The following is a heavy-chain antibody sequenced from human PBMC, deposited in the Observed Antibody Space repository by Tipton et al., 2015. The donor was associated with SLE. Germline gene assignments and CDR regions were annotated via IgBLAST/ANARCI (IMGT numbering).Heavy chain of an antibody. D-gene: IGHD3-10*01. CDR3: AKEFGGYFDD. V-gene: IGHV3-7*03. Sequence: SLRLSCAASSFNFSTPWMSWVRQAPGKGLDWVANINPDGSETYSIDSVKGRFTISRDNSKNTLYLQMNRLRAEDTAVYYCAKEFGGYFDDWGQGTLVTVSS. CDR1: SFNFSTPW. J-gene: IGHJ4*02. CDR2: INPDGSET.